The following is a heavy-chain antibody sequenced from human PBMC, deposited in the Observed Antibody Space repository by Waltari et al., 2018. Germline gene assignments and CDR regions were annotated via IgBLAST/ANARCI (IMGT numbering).Heavy chain of an antibody. V-gene: IGHV3-23*01. J-gene: IGHJ4*02. D-gene: IGHD3-16*02. CDR3: AKDRHHYDYVWGSYQNGFDY. CDR1: GFTFSSYA. Sequence: EVQLLESGGGLVQPGGSLRLSCAASGFTFSSYAMSWVRPAPGKGLEWVSAISGSGGSTYYADSVKGRFTISRDNSKNTLYLQMNSLRAEDTAVYYCAKDRHHYDYVWGSYQNGFDYWGQGTLVTVSS. CDR2: ISGSGGST.